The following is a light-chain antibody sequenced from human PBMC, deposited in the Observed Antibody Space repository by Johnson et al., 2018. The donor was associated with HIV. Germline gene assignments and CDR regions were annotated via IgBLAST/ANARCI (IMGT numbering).Light chain of an antibody. CDR1: GSNIGNNY. J-gene: IGLJ1*01. CDR2: ENN. Sequence: QSVLTQPPSVSAAPGQKVTISCSGSGSNIGNNYVSWYQQLPGTAPKLLIYENNKRPSGIPDRFSGSKSGTSAILVITGLQTGDEAEYYCGGWDSSLSAGLFGTGTKVTVL. CDR3: GGWDSSLSAGL. V-gene: IGLV1-51*02.